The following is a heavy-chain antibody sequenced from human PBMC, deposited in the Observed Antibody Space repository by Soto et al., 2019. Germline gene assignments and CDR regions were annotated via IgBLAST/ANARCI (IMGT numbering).Heavy chain of an antibody. V-gene: IGHV3-30-3*01. CDR2: ISYDGSNK. Sequence: QVPLVESGGGVVQPGRSLRLSCAASGFTFSSYAMHWVRQAPGKGLEWVAVISYDGSNKYYADSVKGRFTISRDNSKNTLYLQMNSLRAEDTAVYYCARDVNIVVVTAFDYWGQGTLVTVSS. J-gene: IGHJ4*02. CDR3: ARDVNIVVVTAFDY. D-gene: IGHD2-21*02. CDR1: GFTFSSYA.